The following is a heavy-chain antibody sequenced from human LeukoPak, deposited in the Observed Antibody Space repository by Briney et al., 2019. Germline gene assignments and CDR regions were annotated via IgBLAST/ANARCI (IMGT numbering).Heavy chain of an antibody. CDR2: ISSSSSYI. D-gene: IGHD5-18*01. CDR1: GFTFSSYS. V-gene: IGHV3-21*01. J-gene: IGHJ3*02. Sequence: GGSLRLSCAASGFTFSSYSMNWVRQAPGKGLEWVSSISSSSSYIYYADSVKGRFTISRDNAKNSLYPQMNSLRAEDTAVYYCARSDTPLSAFDIWGQGTMVTVSS. CDR3: ARSDTPLSAFDI.